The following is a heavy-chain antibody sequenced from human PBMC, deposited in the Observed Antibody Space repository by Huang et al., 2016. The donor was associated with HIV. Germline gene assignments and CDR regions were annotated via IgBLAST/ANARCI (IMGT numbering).Heavy chain of an antibody. V-gene: IGHV4-61*09. J-gene: IGHJ3*02. CDR3: ARVESGYYDAFDI. CDR1: GGSISTGNYD. Sequence: QVQLQESGPGLVKPSETLSLTCTVSGGSISTGNYDWSWIRQPAGKGLEGVGHLATGGSANDHPSLKSRVTISLDTSKTQFSLKLSSVTAADSAVYYCARVESGYYDAFDIWGPGTTVTVSS. CDR2: LATGGSA. D-gene: IGHD3-3*01.